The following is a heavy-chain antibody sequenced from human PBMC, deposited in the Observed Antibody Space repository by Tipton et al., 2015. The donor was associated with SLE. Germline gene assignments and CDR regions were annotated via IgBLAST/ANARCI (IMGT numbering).Heavy chain of an antibody. J-gene: IGHJ4*02. D-gene: IGHD1-26*01. Sequence: GSLRLSCAASGFTFSSYSMNWVRQAPGKGLEWVSYISSSSFTISYADSVKGRFTISRDNAKNSLYLQMNSLRAEDMAVYYCAREEIVGRTLGYWGQGTLVSVSS. CDR3: AREEIVGRTLGY. V-gene: IGHV3-48*01. CDR2: ISSSSFTI. CDR1: GFTFSSYS.